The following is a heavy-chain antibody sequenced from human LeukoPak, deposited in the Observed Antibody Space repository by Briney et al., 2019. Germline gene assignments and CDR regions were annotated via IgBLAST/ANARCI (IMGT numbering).Heavy chain of an antibody. CDR2: ISGSGGST. V-gene: IGHV3-23*01. CDR3: AKAIVVVVAATPPDY. CDR1: GITFSSYA. Sequence: QSGGSLRLSCTASGITFSSYAMSWVRQAPGKGLEWVSAISGSGGSTYYADSVKGRFTISRDNSKNTLYLQMNSLRAEDTAVYYCAKAIVVVVAATPPDYYGQGTLVTVSS. J-gene: IGHJ4*02. D-gene: IGHD2-15*01.